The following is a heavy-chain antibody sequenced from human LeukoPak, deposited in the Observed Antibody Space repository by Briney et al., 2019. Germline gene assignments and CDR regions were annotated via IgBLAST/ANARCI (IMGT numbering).Heavy chain of an antibody. CDR2: MNPNSGNT. V-gene: IGHV1-8*01. CDR1: GYTFTSYD. D-gene: IGHD1-26*01. CDR3: ARGAGRTYYYYYGMDV. Sequence: ASVKVSCKASGYTFTSYDINWVRQATGQGLEWMGWMNPNSGNTGYAQKFQGRVTMTRNTSISTAYMELSSLRSEDTVVYYCARGAGRTYYYYYGMDVWGQGTTVTVSS. J-gene: IGHJ6*02.